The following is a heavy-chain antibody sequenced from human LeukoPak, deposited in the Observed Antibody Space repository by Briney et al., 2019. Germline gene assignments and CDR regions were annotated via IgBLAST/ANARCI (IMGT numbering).Heavy chain of an antibody. CDR1: GFTFSNAW. D-gene: IGHD3-10*02. CDR2: ISSSGSTI. CDR3: AELGITMIGGV. V-gene: IGHV3-48*03. J-gene: IGHJ6*04. Sequence: GGSLRLSCEASGFTFSNAWMNWVRQAPGKGLEWVSYISSSGSTIYYADSVKGRFTISRDNAKNSLYLQMSSLRAEDTAVYYCAELGITMIGGVWGKGTTVTISS.